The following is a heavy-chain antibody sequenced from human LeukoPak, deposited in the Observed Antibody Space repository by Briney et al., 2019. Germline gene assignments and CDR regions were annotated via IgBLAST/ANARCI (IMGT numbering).Heavy chain of an antibody. J-gene: IGHJ6*03. V-gene: IGHV3-30*02. CDR3: AKSYCGGDCRSGYYYYMDV. D-gene: IGHD2-21*01. Sequence: PGGSLRLSCAASGFTFSSYGMHWVRQAPGKGLEWVAFIRYDGSNKYYADSVKGRFTISRDNSKNTLYLQMNSLRAEDTAVYYCAKSYCGGDCRSGYYYYMDVWGKGNTVTVSS. CDR1: GFTFSSYG. CDR2: IRYDGSNK.